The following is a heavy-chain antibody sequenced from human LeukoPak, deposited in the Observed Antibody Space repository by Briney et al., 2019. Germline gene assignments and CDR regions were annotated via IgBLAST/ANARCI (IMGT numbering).Heavy chain of an antibody. D-gene: IGHD1-14*01. J-gene: IGHJ6*02. CDR1: GFSVSNNY. CDR2: IYSRGGT. V-gene: IGHV3-53*01. CDR3: AKVSGGGLYYDGMDV. Sequence: PGGSLRLSCAVSGFSVSNNYMNWVRQAPGKGLEWVSLIYSRGGTSYADSVKGRFTISRDSSKNTLYLQMNSLRAEDTAVYYCAKVSGGGLYYDGMDVWGQGTTVTVSS.